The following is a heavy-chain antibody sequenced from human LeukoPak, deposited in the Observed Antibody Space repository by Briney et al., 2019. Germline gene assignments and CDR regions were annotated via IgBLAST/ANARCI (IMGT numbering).Heavy chain of an antibody. D-gene: IGHD1-14*01. CDR1: GFTFSSYA. CDR2: ISGSGGST. V-gene: IGHV3-23*01. Sequence: GGSLRLSCAASGFTFSSYAMSWVRQAPGKGLEWVSAISGSGGSTYYADSVKGRFTISRDNSKNTLYPQMNSLRAEDTAVYYCAKDHTPQGYNWFDPWGQGTLVTVSS. J-gene: IGHJ5*02. CDR3: AKDHTPQGYNWFDP.